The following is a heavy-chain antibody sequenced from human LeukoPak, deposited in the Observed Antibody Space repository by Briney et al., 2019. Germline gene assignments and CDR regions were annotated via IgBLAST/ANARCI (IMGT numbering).Heavy chain of an antibody. CDR3: ARSSLLHSNAMDV. CDR1: GFTFSSYG. Sequence: GGSLRLSCAASGFTFSSYGMHWVRQAPGKGLEWVAFIRYDGSNKYYADSVKGRFTISRDNSKNSLYLQMSSLRDDDTAVYYCARSSLLHSNAMDVWGQGTTVTVSS. J-gene: IGHJ6*02. D-gene: IGHD5-18*01. CDR2: IRYDGSNK. V-gene: IGHV3-30*02.